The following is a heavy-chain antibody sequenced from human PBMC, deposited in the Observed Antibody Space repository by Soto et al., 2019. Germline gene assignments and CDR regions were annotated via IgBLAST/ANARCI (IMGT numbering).Heavy chain of an antibody. CDR3: ARGGSSPGGYYYYGMDV. CDR1: GGSISSYY. CDR2: IYYSGST. D-gene: IGHD6-6*01. V-gene: IGHV4-59*01. Sequence: XATLSLTCTVSGGSISSYYWSWIRQPPGKGLEWIGYIYYSGSTNYNPSLKSRVTISVDTSKNQFSLKLSSVTAADTAVYYCARGGSSPGGYYYYGMDVWGQGTTVTVSS. J-gene: IGHJ6*02.